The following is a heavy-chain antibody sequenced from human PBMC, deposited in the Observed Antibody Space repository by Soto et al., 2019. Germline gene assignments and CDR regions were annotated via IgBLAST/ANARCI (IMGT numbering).Heavy chain of an antibody. D-gene: IGHD3-9*01. CDR2: IWYDGSNK. CDR1: GFTFSSYG. J-gene: IGHJ4*02. V-gene: IGHV3-33*01. Sequence: QVQLVESGGGVVQPGRSLRLSCAASGFTFSSYGMHWVRQAPGKGLEWVAVIWYDGSNKYYADSVKGRFTISRDNSKNTLYLQMNSLRAEDXAVYYCARXXXLXXFDXXIGYWGQGTLVTVSS. CDR3: ARXXXLXXFDXXIGY.